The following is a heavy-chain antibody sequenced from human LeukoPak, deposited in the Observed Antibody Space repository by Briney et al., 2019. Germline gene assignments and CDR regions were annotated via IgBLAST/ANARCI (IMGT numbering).Heavy chain of an antibody. CDR2: IYHTGST. CDR3: ARNPDFSVSY. V-gene: IGHV4-30-4*01. J-gene: IGHJ4*02. Sequence: SQTLSLTCTVSGCSISSGDYYWSWIRQPPGKGLEWIGYIYHTGSTYYNSSLESRITISLDTSKNQFSLKLGSLTAADTAVYYYARNPDFSVSYSGQGTLVTVSS. D-gene: IGHD3-3*01. CDR1: GCSISSGDYY.